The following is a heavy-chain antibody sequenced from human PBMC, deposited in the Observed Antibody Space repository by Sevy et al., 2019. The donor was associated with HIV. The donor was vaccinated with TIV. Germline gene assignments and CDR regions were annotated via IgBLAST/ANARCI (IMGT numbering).Heavy chain of an antibody. J-gene: IGHJ4*02. Sequence: SETLSLTCAVYGGSFSGYYWSWIRQPPGKGLEWMGEINHSGSTNYNPSLKSRVTISVDTSKNQFSLKLSSVTAADTAVYYCARGTKLQGIAARLDYWGQGTLVTVSS. V-gene: IGHV4-34*01. CDR2: INHSGST. CDR3: ARGTKLQGIAARLDY. CDR1: GGSFSGYY. D-gene: IGHD6-6*01.